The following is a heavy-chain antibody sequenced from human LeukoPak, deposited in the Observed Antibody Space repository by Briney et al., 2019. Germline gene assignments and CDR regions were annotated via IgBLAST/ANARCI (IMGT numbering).Heavy chain of an antibody. CDR2: ISSSSSTI. CDR1: GFTFSSCS. D-gene: IGHD6-19*01. Sequence: GGSLRLSCAASGFTFSSCSMNWVRQAPGKGLEWVSYISSSSSTIYYADSVKGRFTISRDNAKNSLYLQMNSLRAEDTAVYYCAREAVADTGDYWGQGTLVTVSS. V-gene: IGHV3-48*04. CDR3: AREAVADTGDY. J-gene: IGHJ4*02.